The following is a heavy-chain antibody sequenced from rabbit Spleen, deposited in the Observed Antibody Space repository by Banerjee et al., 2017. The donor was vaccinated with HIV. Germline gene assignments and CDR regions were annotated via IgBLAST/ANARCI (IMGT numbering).Heavy chain of an antibody. CDR1: GFTISNYYY. J-gene: IGHJ4*01. CDR3: ARLGHADYPYAYGLKL. V-gene: IGHV1S45*01. D-gene: IGHD6-1*01. CDR2: IYAGSSGST. Sequence: QEQLVESGGGLVKPEGSLTLTCTGSGFTISNYYYMCWVRQAPGKGLEWIACIYAGSSGSTYYASWAKGRFTISKTSSTTVTLQMTSLTAADTATYFCARLGHADYPYAYGLKLWGQGTLVTVS.